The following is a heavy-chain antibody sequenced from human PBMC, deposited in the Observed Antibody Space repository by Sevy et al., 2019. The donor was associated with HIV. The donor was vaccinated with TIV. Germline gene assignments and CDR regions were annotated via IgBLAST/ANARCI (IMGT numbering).Heavy chain of an antibody. Sequence: ASVKVSCKASGYTFSSYDISWVRQAPGQGLEWMGWISVYNGNTKYAQKLQDRVTMTTDTSTSTAYMELRSLRSDDTALYYCAREGRGEQLWLIDYWIQGTLVTFSS. CDR3: AREGRGEQLWLIDY. CDR1: GYTFSSYD. D-gene: IGHD5-18*01. V-gene: IGHV1-18*01. CDR2: ISVYNGNT. J-gene: IGHJ4*02.